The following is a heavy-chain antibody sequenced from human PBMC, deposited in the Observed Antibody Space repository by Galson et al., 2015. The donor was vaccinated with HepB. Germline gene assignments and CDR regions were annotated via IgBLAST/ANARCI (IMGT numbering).Heavy chain of an antibody. CDR3: AKDKHDYGDYGDAFDT. CDR2: INWNSGNI. V-gene: IGHV3-9*01. CDR1: GFTFNDYA. J-gene: IGHJ3*02. D-gene: IGHD4-17*01. Sequence: SLRLSCAASGFTFNDYAMHWVRQAPGKGLEWVSGINWNSGNIGYADSVKGRFTISRDNAKNSLYLQMNSLRAEDTALYYCAKDKHDYGDYGDAFDTWGQGTMVTVSS.